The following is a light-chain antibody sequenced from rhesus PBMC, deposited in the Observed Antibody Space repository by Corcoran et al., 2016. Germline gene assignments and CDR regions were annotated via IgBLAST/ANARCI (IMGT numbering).Light chain of an antibody. V-gene: IGKV1-22*01. CDR1: QGISSW. J-gene: IGKJ3*01. CDR3: LQYRRSPFT. CDR2: KAS. Sequence: DIQMTQSPSSLSASVGDKVTITCHASQGISSWLAWYQQQPGKAPKVLIYKASSLQSGVPSSFSGSGSGTDYTLTISSLQSENFATYYCLQYRRSPFTFGPGTKLDIK.